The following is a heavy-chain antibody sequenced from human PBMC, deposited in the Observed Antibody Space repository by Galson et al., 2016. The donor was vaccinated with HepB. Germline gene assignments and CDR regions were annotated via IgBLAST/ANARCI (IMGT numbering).Heavy chain of an antibody. CDR3: ARHYEYGDYLDY. J-gene: IGHJ4*02. Sequence: SETLSLTCTVSGGSIDNSNHYWGWIRQPPGMGLEWIGSIYYSGRTNYRSSLKSRVSISVDTSKNEFSLRLTSVTAADTALYYCARHYEYGDYLDYWGQETLVTVSS. CDR2: IYYSGRT. CDR1: GGSIDNSNHY. V-gene: IGHV4-39*01. D-gene: IGHD4/OR15-4a*01.